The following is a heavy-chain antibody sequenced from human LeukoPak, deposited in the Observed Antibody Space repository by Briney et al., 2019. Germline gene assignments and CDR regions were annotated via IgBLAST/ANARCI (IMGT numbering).Heavy chain of an antibody. CDR3: ASPILYGSGSYYSFDY. V-gene: IGHV1-69*06. CDR1: GGTFSSYA. D-gene: IGHD3-10*01. Sequence: SVKVSCKASGGTFSSYAISWVRQAPGQGLEWMGGIIPIFGTANYAQKFQGRVTITADKSTSTAYMELSSLRSEDTAVYYCASPILYGSGSYYSFDYWGQGTLVTVSS. CDR2: IIPIFGTA. J-gene: IGHJ4*02.